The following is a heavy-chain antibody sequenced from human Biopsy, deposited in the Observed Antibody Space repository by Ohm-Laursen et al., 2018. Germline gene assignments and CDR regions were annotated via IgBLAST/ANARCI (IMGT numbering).Heavy chain of an antibody. J-gene: IGHJ6*02. CDR3: ARELGNGMDV. CDR2: ITNTGRTV. V-gene: IGHV3-11*01. Sequence: SLRLSCAASGFSFSDYHMRWIRRAPGKGLEWVSFITNTGRTVYADSVKGRFTISRDNADNSLHLQMKSLRAEDTAVYYCARELGNGMDVWGQGTPVTVSS. CDR1: GFSFSDYH.